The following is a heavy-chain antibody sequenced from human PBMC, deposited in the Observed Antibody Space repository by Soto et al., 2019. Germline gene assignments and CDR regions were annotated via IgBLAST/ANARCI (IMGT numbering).Heavy chain of an antibody. CDR1: GFTFSSYS. D-gene: IGHD7-27*01. CDR2: ISSSSSYI. V-gene: IGHV3-21*01. Sequence: EVQLVESGGGLVKPGGSLRLSGAASGFTFSSYSMNWVRQAPGKGLEWVSSISSSSSYIYYADSVKGRFTIARDNAKNSLYLQMHRLRAEDTAVYYWGRTWAHYYYYYYMDVWGKGTRVTVSS. CDR3: GRTWAHYYYYYYMDV. J-gene: IGHJ6*03.